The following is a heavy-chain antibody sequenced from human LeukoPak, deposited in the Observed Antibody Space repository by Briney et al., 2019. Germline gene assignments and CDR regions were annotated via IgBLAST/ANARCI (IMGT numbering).Heavy chain of an antibody. V-gene: IGHV4-34*01. J-gene: IGHJ4*02. D-gene: IGHD3-3*01. CDR1: GGSFSGYY. CDR3: ARDDGITIFGVGIFDY. Sequence: SETLSLTCAVYGGSFSGYYWSWIRQPPGKGLEWIGEINHSGSTNYNPSLKSRVTISVDTSKNQFSLKLSSVTATDTAVYYCARDDGITIFGVGIFDYWGQGTLVTVSS. CDR2: INHSGST.